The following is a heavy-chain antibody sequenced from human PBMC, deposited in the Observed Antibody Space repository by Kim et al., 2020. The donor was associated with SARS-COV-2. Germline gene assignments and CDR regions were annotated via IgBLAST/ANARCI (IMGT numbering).Heavy chain of an antibody. Sequence: ASVKVSCKASGYTFTSYDINWVRQATGQGLEWMGWMNPNSGNTGYAQKFQGRVTMTRNTSISTAYMELSSLRSEDTAVYYCARVLAVRRWPPVGYWGQGTLVTVSS. V-gene: IGHV1-8*01. CDR3: ARVLAVRRWPPVGY. J-gene: IGHJ4*02. D-gene: IGHD2-15*01. CDR1: GYTFTSYD. CDR2: MNPNSGNT.